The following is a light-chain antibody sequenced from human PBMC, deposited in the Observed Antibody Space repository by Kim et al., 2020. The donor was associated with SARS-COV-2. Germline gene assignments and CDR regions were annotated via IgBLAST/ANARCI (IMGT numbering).Light chain of an antibody. J-gene: IGLJ7*01. Sequence: GMTAMNNCRGNNSGSKCVHWYQQKPGKAPVLVIYYDSDRPSGIPERFSGSNSGNTASLTISGVEAGDEAYYYCQVCDSSSHQRVFGGGTQVTVL. CDR1: NSGSKC. CDR3: QVCDSSSHQRV. V-gene: IGLV3-21*04. CDR2: YDS.